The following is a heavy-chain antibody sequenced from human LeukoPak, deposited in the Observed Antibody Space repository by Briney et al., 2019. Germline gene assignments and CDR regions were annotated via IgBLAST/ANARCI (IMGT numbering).Heavy chain of an antibody. D-gene: IGHD3-22*01. CDR3: ARFLLSYYYDSSGYYP. J-gene: IGHJ5*02. CDR2: IKQDGSEK. CDR1: GFTFSSYW. Sequence: GGSLRLSCAASGFTFSSYWMSWVRQAPGKGLEWVANIKQDGSEKYYVDSVKGRFTISRDNAKNSLYLQMNSLRAEDTAVYYCARFLLSYYYDSSGYYPWGQGTLVTVSS. V-gene: IGHV3-7*01.